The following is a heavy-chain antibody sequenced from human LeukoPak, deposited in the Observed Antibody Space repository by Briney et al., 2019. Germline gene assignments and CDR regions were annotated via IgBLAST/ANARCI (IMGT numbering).Heavy chain of an antibody. Sequence: PGGSLRLSCAASGFNFNTYTMNWVRQAPGKGLEWVSSISSDSSYIYYADAVHGRFTVSRDNAKYSLYLQMNSLRAEDTAVYYCARVDIVARGVSYYFDYWGQGTLVTVSS. CDR2: ISSDSSYI. J-gene: IGHJ4*02. D-gene: IGHD5-12*01. CDR1: GFNFNTYT. CDR3: ARVDIVARGVSYYFDY. V-gene: IGHV3-21*01.